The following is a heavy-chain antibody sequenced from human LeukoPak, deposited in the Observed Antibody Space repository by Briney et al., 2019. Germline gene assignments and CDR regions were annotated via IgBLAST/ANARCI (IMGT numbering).Heavy chain of an antibody. CDR3: ARPTYYDSSGYSY. D-gene: IGHD3-22*01. Sequence: GESLKISCKGSGYNFTDYWIGWVRQMPGKGLEWMGIIFPDDSDTRYSPSFQGQVTISADKSISTAYLQWSSLKASDTAMYYCARPTYYDSSGYSYWGQGTLVTVSS. J-gene: IGHJ4*02. CDR1: GYNFTDYW. V-gene: IGHV5-51*01. CDR2: IFPDDSDT.